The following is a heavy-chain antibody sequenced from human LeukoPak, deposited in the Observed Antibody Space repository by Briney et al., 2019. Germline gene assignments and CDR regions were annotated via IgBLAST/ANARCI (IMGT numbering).Heavy chain of an antibody. V-gene: IGHV4-59*01. CDR2: IYYSGST. J-gene: IGHJ5*02. CDR1: GGSISSYY. D-gene: IGHD5-18*01. Sequence: SETLSLTCTVSGGSISSYYWSWIRQPPGKGLEWIRYIYYSGSTNYNPSLKSRVTISVDTSKNQFSLKLSSVTAADTAVYYCARDPGYSYGHGWWFDPWGQGTLVTVSS. CDR3: ARDPGYSYGHGWWFDP.